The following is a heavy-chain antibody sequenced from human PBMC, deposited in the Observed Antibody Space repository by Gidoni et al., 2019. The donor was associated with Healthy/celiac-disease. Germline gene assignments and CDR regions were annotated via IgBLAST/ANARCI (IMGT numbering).Heavy chain of an antibody. CDR1: GGSFSGYY. Sequence: QVQLQQWGAGLLKPSETLSLTCAVYGGSFSGYYWSWIRQPPGKGLEWIGEINHSGSTNYNPSLKSRVTISVDTSKNQFSLKLSSVTAADTAVYYCARAYSSGWPRIDYWGQGTLVTVSS. CDR2: INHSGST. CDR3: ARAYSSGWPRIDY. D-gene: IGHD6-19*01. V-gene: IGHV4-34*01. J-gene: IGHJ4*02.